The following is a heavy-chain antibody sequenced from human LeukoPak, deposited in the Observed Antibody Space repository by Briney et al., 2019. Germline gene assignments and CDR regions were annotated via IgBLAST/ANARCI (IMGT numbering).Heavy chain of an antibody. CDR3: AKGGTYYCDSSGYNFDY. J-gene: IGHJ4*02. V-gene: IGHV3-23*01. Sequence: GGSLRLSCAASGFTFSSYAMSWVRQAPGKGLEWVSAISGSGGSTYYADSVKGRFTISRDNSKNTLYLQMNSLRAEDTAVYYCAKGGTYYCDSSGYNFDYWGQGTLVTVSS. CDR1: GFTFSSYA. CDR2: ISGSGGST. D-gene: IGHD3-22*01.